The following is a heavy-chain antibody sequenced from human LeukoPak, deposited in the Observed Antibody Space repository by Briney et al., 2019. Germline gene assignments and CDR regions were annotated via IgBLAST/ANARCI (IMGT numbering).Heavy chain of an antibody. Sequence: GGSLRLSCAASGFTFSTYWMHWVRQAPGKGLVWVSRINSDGSSSNYADSVKGRFTNFRDNAKNTLYLQMNSLTAEDTAVYYCARVRGRGQQQLVQIGAFDIWGQGTMVTVSS. V-gene: IGHV3-74*01. CDR3: ARVRGRGQQQLVQIGAFDI. D-gene: IGHD6-13*01. CDR1: GFTFSTYW. CDR2: INSDGSSS. J-gene: IGHJ3*02.